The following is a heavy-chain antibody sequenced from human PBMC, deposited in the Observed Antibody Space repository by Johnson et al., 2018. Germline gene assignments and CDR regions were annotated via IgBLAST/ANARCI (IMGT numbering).Heavy chain of an antibody. D-gene: IGHD3-22*01. CDR2: ISSSSSTI. CDR1: GFTFSSYS. J-gene: IGHJ3*02. CDR3: ARDATYYDSSCYYLWDAFDI. V-gene: IGHV3-48*02. Sequence: EVQLVESGGGLVQPGGSLRLSCAASGFTFSSYSMNWVRQAPGKGLEWGSYISSSSSTIYYADSVKGRFTISRDNAKISMYLQMNSLREEDTAVYYCARDATYYDSSCYYLWDAFDIWGQGTMVTVSS.